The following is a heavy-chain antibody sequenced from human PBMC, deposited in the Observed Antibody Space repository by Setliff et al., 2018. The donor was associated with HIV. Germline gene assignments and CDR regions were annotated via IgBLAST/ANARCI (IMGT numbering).Heavy chain of an antibody. CDR3: TAALQQQVVRWFDP. V-gene: IGHV3-15*01. Sequence: PGGSLRLSCAASGFTFSNAWMSWVRQAPGKGLEWVGRIKSKTDGGTTDYAAPVKGRFTISRDDSKNTRYLQMNSLKTEDTAVYYCTAALQQQVVRWFDPWGQGTLVTVSS. CDR1: GFTFSNAW. J-gene: IGHJ5*02. D-gene: IGHD6-13*01. CDR2: IKSKTDGGTT.